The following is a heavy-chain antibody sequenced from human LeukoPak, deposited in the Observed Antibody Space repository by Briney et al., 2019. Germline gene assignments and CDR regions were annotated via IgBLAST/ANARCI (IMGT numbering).Heavy chain of an antibody. Sequence: GGSLRLSCAASGFTFSDYYMSWIRQAPGKGLEWISYISSSGSTIYYADSVKGRFTISRDNAKNSLYLQMNSLRAEDTAVYYCARDWGYYYGSGSQPSTFDYWGQGTLVTVSS. J-gene: IGHJ4*02. CDR3: ARDWGYYYGSGSQPSTFDY. CDR1: GFTFSDYY. CDR2: ISSSGSTI. D-gene: IGHD3-10*01. V-gene: IGHV3-11*01.